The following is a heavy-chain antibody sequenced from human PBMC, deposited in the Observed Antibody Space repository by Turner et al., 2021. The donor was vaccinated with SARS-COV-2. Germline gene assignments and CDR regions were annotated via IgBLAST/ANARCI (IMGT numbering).Heavy chain of an antibody. V-gene: IGHV1-2*02. Sequence: QVQLVQSGAEVKKPGASVKVSCKASGYTFTGYYMHWVRQAPGQGLEWMGWISPNSGGTNYAKKFQGRVTMTRDTSISTVYMELSRLRSDDTAVYYCASSANSSGWHYWGQGTLVTVSS. CDR2: ISPNSGGT. CDR1: GYTFTGYY. CDR3: ASSANSSGWHY. J-gene: IGHJ4*02. D-gene: IGHD6-19*01.